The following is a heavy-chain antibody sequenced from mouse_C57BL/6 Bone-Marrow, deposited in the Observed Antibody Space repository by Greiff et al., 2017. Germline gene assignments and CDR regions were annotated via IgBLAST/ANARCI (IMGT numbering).Heavy chain of an antibody. CDR1: GYTFTSYG. D-gene: IGHD6-1*01. V-gene: IGHV1-81*01. CDR2: IYPRSGNT. J-gene: IGHJ4*01. CDR3: ARRASGFYAMDY. Sequence: QVQLQQSGAELARPGASVKLSCKASGYTFTSYGISWVKQRTGQGLEWIGEIYPRSGNTNYNEKFKGKATLTADKSSSTAYMGLRSRTSADSAVVFCARRASGFYAMDYWGQGTSVTVSS.